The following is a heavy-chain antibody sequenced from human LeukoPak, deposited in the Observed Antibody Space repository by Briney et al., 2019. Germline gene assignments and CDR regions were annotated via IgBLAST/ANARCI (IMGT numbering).Heavy chain of an antibody. V-gene: IGHV1-8*01. CDR3: ARAKFYDFWSGNWFDP. J-gene: IGHJ5*02. D-gene: IGHD3-3*01. CDR1: GYTFTSYD. CDR2: MNPNSGNT. Sequence: GASVKVSCKASGYTFTSYDINWVRQATGQGLEWMGWMNPNSGNTGYAQKFQGRVTMTRNTSISTAYMELSSLRSEDTAVYYCARAKFYDFWSGNWFDPWGQGTLVTVSS.